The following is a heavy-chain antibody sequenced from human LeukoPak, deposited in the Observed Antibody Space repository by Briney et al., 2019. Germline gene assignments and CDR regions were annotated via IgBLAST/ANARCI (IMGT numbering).Heavy chain of an antibody. V-gene: IGHV3-7*01. D-gene: IGHD5-18*01. CDR1: GFTFENYW. Sequence: PGGSLRLSCEASGFTFENYWMSWVRQAPRKGPEWVANIKQDGSVEHYLDSVKGRFTISRDNAKNALFLQMNSLIPEDTAVYYCARWAGVTDQWGQGTLVTVSS. CDR2: IKQDGSVE. CDR3: ARWAGVTDQ. J-gene: IGHJ4*02.